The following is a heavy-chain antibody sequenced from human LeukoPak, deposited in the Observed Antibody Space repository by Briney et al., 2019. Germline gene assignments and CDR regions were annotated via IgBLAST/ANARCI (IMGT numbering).Heavy chain of an antibody. V-gene: IGHV3-23*01. CDR3: AKTSGVVVPAAMINY. CDR2: ISGSGGST. Sequence: SGGSLRLSCAASGFTFSSYAMSWVRQAPGKGLEWVSAISGSGGSTYYADSVKGRFTISRDNSKNTLYLQMNGLRAEDTAVYYCAKTSGVVVPAAMINYWGQGTLVTVSS. J-gene: IGHJ4*02. D-gene: IGHD2-2*01. CDR1: GFTFSSYA.